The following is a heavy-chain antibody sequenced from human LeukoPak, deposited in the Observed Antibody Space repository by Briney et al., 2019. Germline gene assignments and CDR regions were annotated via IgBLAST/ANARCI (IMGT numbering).Heavy chain of an antibody. D-gene: IGHD2-2*01. CDR2: IYHSGST. CDR1: GYAIISGGYY. J-gene: IGHJ3*02. Sequence: SETLSLTCTVSGYAIISGGYYWSWIRQPPGKGLEWIGYIYHSGSTYYNPSLKSRVTISVDRSKNQFSLKLSSVTAADTAVYYCARSMGSTSSLSDAFDIWGQGTMVTVSS. CDR3: ARSMGSTSSLSDAFDI. V-gene: IGHV4-30-2*01.